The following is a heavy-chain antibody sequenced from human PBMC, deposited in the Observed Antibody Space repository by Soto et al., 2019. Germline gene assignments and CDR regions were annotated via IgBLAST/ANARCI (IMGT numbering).Heavy chain of an antibody. V-gene: IGHV3-30*18. CDR3: AKNRRLRLGGDY. D-gene: IGHD5-12*01. CDR2: ISYDGSDK. J-gene: IGHJ4*02. CDR1: GFTFSSFG. Sequence: QVQLVESGGGVVQPGRSLGLSCAASGFTFSSFGMHWVRQAPGKGLEWVAVISYDGSDKYYADYVKGRFTITRDNSKNTLYLQMNSLRAEATAVYYCAKNRRLRLGGDYWSQGTLVTVSS.